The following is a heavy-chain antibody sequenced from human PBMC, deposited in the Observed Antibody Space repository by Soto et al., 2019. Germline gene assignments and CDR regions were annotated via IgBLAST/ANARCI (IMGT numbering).Heavy chain of an antibody. J-gene: IGHJ4*02. Sequence: GGTLRLSCAASGFMFNNYAMSWVRQAPGKGLEWVSTVSVSGGTTYYADSLKGRFTISRDNSKKTVYLQMNRLRADDTAIYYCAKGLYYYDSSGYRLFDYWGQGTLVTVSS. CDR2: VSVSGGTT. CDR3: AKGLYYYDSSGYRLFDY. V-gene: IGHV3-23*01. CDR1: GFMFNNYA. D-gene: IGHD3-22*01.